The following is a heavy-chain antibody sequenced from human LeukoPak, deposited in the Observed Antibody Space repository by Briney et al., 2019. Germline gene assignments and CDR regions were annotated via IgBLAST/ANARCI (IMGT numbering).Heavy chain of an antibody. V-gene: IGHV4-61*02. CDR1: GNSISSGDNY. J-gene: IGHJ2*01. CDR2: IYTSGST. D-gene: IGHD6-13*01. Sequence: SQTLSLTCTVSGNSISSGDNYWSWIRQPAGKGLEWIGRIYTSGSTNYNPSLKSRVTISGDTSKNQFPLQLNSVTPEDTAVYYCAKAPAEGQELAWYFDLWGRGTLVTVSS. CDR3: AKAPAEGQELAWYFDL.